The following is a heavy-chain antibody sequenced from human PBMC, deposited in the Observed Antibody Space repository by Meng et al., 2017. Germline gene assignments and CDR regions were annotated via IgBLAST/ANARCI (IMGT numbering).Heavy chain of an antibody. V-gene: IGHV4-30-4*01. D-gene: IGHD1-26*01. CDR3: VRDSGVGGSYNWFDP. Sequence: QLQLQESGPGLVKPSQTLSLTFTVSGGSISSGNYYWSWIRQPPGKGLEWIGYIYHSGSTYDNPSLKSRVTISVATSKNQFSLKLNYVTAADTAVYYCVRDSGVGGSYNWFDPWGQGTLVTVSS. CDR2: IYHSGST. CDR1: GGSISSGNYY. J-gene: IGHJ5*02.